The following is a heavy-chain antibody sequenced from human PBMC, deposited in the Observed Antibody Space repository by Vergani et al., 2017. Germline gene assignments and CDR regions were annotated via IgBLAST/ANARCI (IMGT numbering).Heavy chain of an antibody. CDR2: IYYSGST. J-gene: IGHJ5*02. D-gene: IGHD3-10*01. CDR1: GGSISSYY. CDR3: ARVYYYASGWFDP. Sequence: LQLQESGPGLMKPSETLSLTCTVSGGSISSYYWSWIRQPPGKGLEWIGYIYYSGSTNYNPALKSRVTISVDTSKNQFSLKLSSVTAADTAVYYCARVYYYASGWFDPWGQGTLVTVSS. V-gene: IGHV4-59*01.